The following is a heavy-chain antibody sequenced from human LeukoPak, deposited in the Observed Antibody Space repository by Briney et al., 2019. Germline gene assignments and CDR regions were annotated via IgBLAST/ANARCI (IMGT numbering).Heavy chain of an antibody. D-gene: IGHD6-13*01. J-gene: IGHJ6*03. V-gene: IGHV3-30*04. CDR2: ISYDGSNK. CDR3: ARDFGTAAESYYYYMDV. Sequence: GGSLRLSCAASGFTFSSYAMHWVRLAPGKGLEWVAVISYDGSNKYYADSVKGRFTISRDNSKNTLYLQMNSLRAEDTAVYYCARDFGTAAESYYYYMDVWGKGTTVTVSS. CDR1: GFTFSSYA.